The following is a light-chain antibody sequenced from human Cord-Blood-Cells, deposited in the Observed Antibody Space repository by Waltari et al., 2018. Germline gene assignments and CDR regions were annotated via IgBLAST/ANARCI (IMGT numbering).Light chain of an antibody. CDR2: GAS. Sequence: TQSPGTLSLSPGERATLSCRASQSVSSSYLAWYQQKPGQAPRLLIYGASSRATGIPDRLSGSGSGTDFTLTISRLEPEDFAVYYCQQYGSSLSWTFGQGTKVEIK. J-gene: IGKJ1*01. CDR3: QQYGSSLSWT. CDR1: QSVSSSY. V-gene: IGKV3-20*01.